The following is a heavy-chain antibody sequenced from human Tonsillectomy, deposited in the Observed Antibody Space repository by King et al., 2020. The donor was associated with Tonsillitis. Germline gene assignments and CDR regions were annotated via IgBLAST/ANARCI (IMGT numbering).Heavy chain of an antibody. D-gene: IGHD6-19*01. CDR3: ARETGGWRAFDY. CDR1: GYTFSAYS. J-gene: IGHJ4*02. Sequence: QWQLVQSGAEVKKPGVSVKVSCKASGYTFSAYSVHWVRQAPGQGLEWMGWIKPDSGGTNYAHKFDGRVTMTTDTSISTAYMELTGLRPDDTAVYFCARETGGWRAFDYWGQGALVTVSS. V-gene: IGHV1-2*07. CDR2: IKPDSGGT.